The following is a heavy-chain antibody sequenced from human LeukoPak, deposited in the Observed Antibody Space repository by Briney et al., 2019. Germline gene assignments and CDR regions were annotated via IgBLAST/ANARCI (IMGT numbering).Heavy chain of an antibody. J-gene: IGHJ6*03. CDR1: GGSISSGSYY. CDR3: ARDGSNTIFGVASGGYYYYYMDV. D-gene: IGHD3-3*01. V-gene: IGHV4-61*02. CDR2: IYTSGST. Sequence: SQTLSLTCTVSGGSISSGSYYWSWIRQPAGKGLEWIGRIYTSGSTNYNPSLKSRVTISVDTSNNQFSLKLSFVTAAHPAVYYCARDGSNTIFGVASGGYYYYYMDVWGKGTTVTVSS.